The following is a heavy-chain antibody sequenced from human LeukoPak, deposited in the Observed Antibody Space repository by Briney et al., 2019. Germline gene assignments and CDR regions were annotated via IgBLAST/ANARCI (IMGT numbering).Heavy chain of an antibody. V-gene: IGHV1-2*02. D-gene: IGHD6-6*01. J-gene: IGHJ4*02. CDR2: INPNSGGT. Sequence: HGASVKVSCKASGYTFTGYYMHWVRQAPGQGLEWMGWINPNSGGTNYAQKFQGRVTMTRDTSISTAYMELSRLRSDDTAVYYCARPLYGIAARPPDYWGQGTLVTVSS. CDR3: ARPLYGIAARPPDY. CDR1: GYTFTGYY.